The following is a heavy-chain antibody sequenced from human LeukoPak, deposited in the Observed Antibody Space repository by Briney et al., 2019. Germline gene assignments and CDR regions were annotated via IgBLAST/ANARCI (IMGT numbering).Heavy chain of an antibody. CDR3: ARDLSQSVVAATYDY. CDR2: IKQDGSEK. CDR1: GFTFSNYW. V-gene: IGHV3-7*01. Sequence: GGSLRLSCAASGFTFSNYWMSWVRQAPGKGLEWVANIKQDGSEKYYVNSVKGRFTISRDNAKNSLYLQMNSLRAEDTSVYYCARDLSQSVVAATYDYWGQGTLVTVSS. D-gene: IGHD2-2*01. J-gene: IGHJ4*02.